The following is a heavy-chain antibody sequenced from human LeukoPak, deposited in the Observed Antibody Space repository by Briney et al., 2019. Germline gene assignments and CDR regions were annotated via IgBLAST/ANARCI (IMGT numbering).Heavy chain of an antibody. Sequence: LRLSCAASGFTFSNYWMSWVRQAPGKGLEWVSGISWNSGSIGYADSVKGRFTISRDNAKNSLYLQMNSLRAEDMALYYCAKDVRYDLGYMDAWGKGTTVTVSS. CDR2: ISWNSGSI. J-gene: IGHJ6*03. D-gene: IGHD3-3*01. V-gene: IGHV3-9*03. CDR1: GFTFSNYW. CDR3: AKDVRYDLGYMDA.